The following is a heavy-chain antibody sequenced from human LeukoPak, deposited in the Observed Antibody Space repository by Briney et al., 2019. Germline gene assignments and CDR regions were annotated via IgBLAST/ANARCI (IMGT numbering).Heavy chain of an antibody. CDR1: GFTFSSYW. J-gene: IGHJ4*02. Sequence: GSLRLSCAASGFTFSSYWMSWVRQAPGKGLEWAANVKQDGSEKYYVDSVKGRFTISRDNAKNSLYLQMNSLRAEDTAVYYCARGKPWNYDFWSGYYQYYFDYWGQGTLVTVSS. D-gene: IGHD3-3*01. CDR2: VKQDGSEK. V-gene: IGHV3-7*01. CDR3: ARGKPWNYDFWSGYYQYYFDY.